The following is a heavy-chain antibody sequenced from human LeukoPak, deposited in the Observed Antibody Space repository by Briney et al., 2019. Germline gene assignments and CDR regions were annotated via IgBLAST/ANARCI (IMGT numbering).Heavy chain of an antibody. J-gene: IGHJ6*03. CDR1: GFTFSNYG. D-gene: IGHD1-26*01. CDR2: ITSSSTYI. CDR3: ARDPYSGNYGAYYYYYMDV. Sequence: KPGMSLTLSCAASGFTFSNYGMHWVRQAPGKGLEWVSSITSSSTYIYYADSVRGRFTISRDNAKYSLYLQMNSLRAEDTAVYFCARDPYSGNYGAYYYYYMDVWGKGTTVTISS. V-gene: IGHV3-21*01.